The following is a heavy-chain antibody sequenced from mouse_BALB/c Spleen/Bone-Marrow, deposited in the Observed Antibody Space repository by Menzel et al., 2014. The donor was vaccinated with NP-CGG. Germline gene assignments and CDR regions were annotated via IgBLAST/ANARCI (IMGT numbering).Heavy chain of an antibody. CDR1: GFNIKDTY. Sequence: EVQLQQSGAELVKPGASVKLSYTASGFNIKDTYMHWVKQRPEQGLEWIGRIDPANGNTKYDPKFQGKATITTDTSSNTAYLQLRSLTSEDTAVYYCARYDYRYSWFAYWGQGTLVTVSA. J-gene: IGHJ3*01. V-gene: IGHV14-3*02. CDR3: ARYDYRYSWFAY. D-gene: IGHD2-14*01. CDR2: IDPANGNT.